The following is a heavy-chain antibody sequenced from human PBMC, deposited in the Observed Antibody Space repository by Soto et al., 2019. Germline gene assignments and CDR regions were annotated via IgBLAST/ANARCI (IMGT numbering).Heavy chain of an antibody. D-gene: IGHD2-15*01. Sequence: LRLSCAASGFTFSSYWMHWVRQAPGKGLVWVSRINSDGSSTSYADSVKGRFTISRDNAKNTLYLQMNSLRAEDAALHYCARDCSGSSCYSSGFDYWGQGTLVTVSS. J-gene: IGHJ4*02. CDR3: ARDCSGSSCYSSGFDY. CDR2: INSDGSST. V-gene: IGHV3-74*01. CDR1: GFTFSSYW.